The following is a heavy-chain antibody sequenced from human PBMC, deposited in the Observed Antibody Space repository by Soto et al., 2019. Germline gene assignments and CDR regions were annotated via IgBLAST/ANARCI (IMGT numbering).Heavy chain of an antibody. CDR1: GYTFTGYY. CDR3: ATGFIVPAAIAGSFEI. D-gene: IGHD2-2*02. V-gene: IGHV1-2*02. CDR2: INPNSGGT. J-gene: IGHJ3*02. Sequence: GASVKVSCNASGYTFTGYYMHWVRQAPGPGLEWMGWINPNSGGTNYGQKVQGRVTMTRDTSLSPAHKELNRLRSDDTAVYYCATGFIVPAAIAGSFEIWGQGTMGTVAS.